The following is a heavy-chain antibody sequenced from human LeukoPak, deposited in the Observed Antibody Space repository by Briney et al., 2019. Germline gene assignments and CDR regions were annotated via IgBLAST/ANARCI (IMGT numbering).Heavy chain of an antibody. V-gene: IGHV4-59*01. Sequence: SETLSLTCFVSGGSISTYYWSWIRQPPGKGLEWIGYIYYSGSTNYNPSLKSRLTISVDTSKNHFSLKLTSVTTADTAVYYCARGGPSYYGSGSPFDYWGQGTLVTISS. J-gene: IGHJ4*02. CDR2: IYYSGST. D-gene: IGHD3-10*01. CDR3: ARGGPSYYGSGSPFDY. CDR1: GGSISTYY.